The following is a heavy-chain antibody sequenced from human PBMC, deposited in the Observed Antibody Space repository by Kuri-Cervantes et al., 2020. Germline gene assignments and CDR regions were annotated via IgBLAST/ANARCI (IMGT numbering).Heavy chain of an antibody. D-gene: IGHD3-10*02. CDR3: ARCSGSYYVDYYYNLDV. CDR1: GGSFSGYY. V-gene: IGHV4-34*01. Sequence: SETLSLTCAVYGGSFSGYYWSWIRQPPGKGLERIGEINHSGSTNYNPSLKSRVTISVDTSKNQFSLKLTPVTAADTAVYYCARCSGSYYVDYYYNLDVWGQGTTVTVSS. CDR2: INHSGST. J-gene: IGHJ6*02.